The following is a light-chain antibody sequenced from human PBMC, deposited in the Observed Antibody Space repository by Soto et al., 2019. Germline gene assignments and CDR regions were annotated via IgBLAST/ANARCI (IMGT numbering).Light chain of an antibody. CDR2: GAS. J-gene: IGKJ5*01. Sequence: EIVMTQSPATLSVSPGERATLSCRASQSVSSNLAWYQQKPGQAPRLLVYGASSRATGIPDRFSGSGSGTEFSLTITGLQSEDFAVYYCHQYNERPSNTFGQGTRLEIK. CDR3: HQYNERPSNT. V-gene: IGKV3D-15*01. CDR1: QSVSSN.